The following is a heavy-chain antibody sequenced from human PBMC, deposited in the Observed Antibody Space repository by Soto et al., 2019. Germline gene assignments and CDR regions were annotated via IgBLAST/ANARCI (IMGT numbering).Heavy chain of an antibody. V-gene: IGHV3-23*01. Sequence: EVQLLESGGGLVQPGGSLRLSCAASGFTFSNYAMSWVRQAPGEGLEWVSTISGSDGSTYYADSVKGRFTISRDISKNTLYLQMNSLRAEDTAIYYCAKERSSGDYFFDYWGQGTLVTVSS. J-gene: IGHJ4*02. CDR3: AKERSSGDYFFDY. D-gene: IGHD6-19*01. CDR1: GFTFSNYA. CDR2: ISGSDGST.